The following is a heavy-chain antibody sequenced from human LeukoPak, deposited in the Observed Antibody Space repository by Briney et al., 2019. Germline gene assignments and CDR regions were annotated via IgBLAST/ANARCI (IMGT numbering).Heavy chain of an antibody. J-gene: IGHJ6*03. V-gene: IGHV3-7*01. CDR3: ARATVTTSWGYYYYYMDV. CDR2: IKQDGSEK. CDR1: GFSISSYE. Sequence: PGGSLRLSCAASGFSISSYEMSWVRQAPGKGLEWVANIKQDGSEKYYVDSVKGRFTISRDNAKNSLYLQMNSLRAEDTAVYYCARATVTTSWGYYYYYMDVWGKGTTVTVSS. D-gene: IGHD4-17*01.